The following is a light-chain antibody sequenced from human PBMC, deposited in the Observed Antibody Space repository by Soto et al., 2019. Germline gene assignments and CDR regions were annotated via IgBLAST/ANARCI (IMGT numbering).Light chain of an antibody. J-gene: IGLJ2*01. V-gene: IGLV2-14*01. CDR1: SSDVGAYTY. CDR2: EVS. Sequence: QSALTQPASVSGSPGQSITIACTGTSSDVGAYTYVSWYQQHPGKAPKLIIFEVSDRPSGVSNRFSGSKSGNTASLTISGLQAEDEADYYCISYTTSNTLVFGGGTTVTVL. CDR3: ISYTTSNTLV.